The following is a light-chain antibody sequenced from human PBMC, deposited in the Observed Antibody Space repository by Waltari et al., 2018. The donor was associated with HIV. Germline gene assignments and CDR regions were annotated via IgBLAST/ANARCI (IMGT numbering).Light chain of an antibody. CDR1: SSDVGSYKV. CDR3: CSYAGSTTHV. Sequence: SALTQPAFASGTPGQSITISCTVPSSDVGSYKVASWYQKHPGKAPKLMIYEVSKRPSGVSNRFSGSKSGNTASLTISGLQAEDEADYYCCSYAGSTTHVFGTGTKVTVL. V-gene: IGLV2-23*02. J-gene: IGLJ1*01. CDR2: EVS.